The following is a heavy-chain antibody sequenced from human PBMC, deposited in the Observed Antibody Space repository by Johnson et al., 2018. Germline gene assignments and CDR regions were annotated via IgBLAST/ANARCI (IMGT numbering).Heavy chain of an antibody. Sequence: VQLVQSGGGLVKPGGSLRLSCAASGFTFSSYSMNWVRQAPGKGLEWVSSISSSSRYIYYADSVKGRFTISRDNAKNSRYLQMNSLRAEDTAVYYCARDNLYDYDSSAYYFGGYFQHWGQGTLVTVSS. V-gene: IGHV3-21*01. CDR1: GFTFSSYS. CDR2: ISSSSRYI. D-gene: IGHD3-22*01. J-gene: IGHJ1*01. CDR3: ARDNLYDYDSSAYYFGGYFQH.